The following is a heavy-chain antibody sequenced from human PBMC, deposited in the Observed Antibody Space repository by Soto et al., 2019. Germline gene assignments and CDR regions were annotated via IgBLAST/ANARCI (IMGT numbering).Heavy chain of an antibody. V-gene: IGHV6-1*01. CDR1: GDSVSSNSAA. D-gene: IGHD3-10*01. Sequence: SQTLSLTCVISGDSVSSNSAAWNWIRQSPSRGLEWLGRTYYRSRWYNDYAVSVRSRITVNADTSKNQFSLHLNSVTPEDTAVYYCARDSSVGTGAFDIWGQGTMVTVSS. J-gene: IGHJ3*02. CDR3: ARDSSVGTGAFDI. CDR2: TYYRSRWYN.